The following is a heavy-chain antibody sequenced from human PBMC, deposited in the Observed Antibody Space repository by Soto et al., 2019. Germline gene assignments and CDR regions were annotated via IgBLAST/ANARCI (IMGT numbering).Heavy chain of an antibody. V-gene: IGHV3-23*01. J-gene: IGHJ6*02. D-gene: IGHD3-10*01. Sequence: EVQLLESGGGLVQPGGSLRLSCAASGFTFSSYAMSWVRQAPGKGLEWVSAISGSGGSTYYADSVKGRFTISRDNSKTTLNLLRGSLKAEDTAVHYYALGIAKWSSGNYYDGIEAGGQGTNVTVSS. CDR1: GFTFSSYA. CDR2: ISGSGGST. CDR3: ALGIAKWSSGNYYDGIEA.